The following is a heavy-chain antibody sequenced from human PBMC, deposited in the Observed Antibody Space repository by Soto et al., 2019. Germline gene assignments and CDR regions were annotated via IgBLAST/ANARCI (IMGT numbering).Heavy chain of an antibody. D-gene: IGHD3-22*01. CDR2: ISSSSSYI. CDR1: GFTFSSYS. J-gene: IGHJ6*02. V-gene: IGHV3-21*01. CDR3: ERGRSSIVVGSYYYGMDV. Sequence: EVQLVESGGGLVKPGGSLRLSCAASGFTFSSYSMNWVRQAPGKGLEWVSSISSSSSYIYYADSVKGRFTISRDNAKNSLYLQMNSLRAEDTAVYYCERGRSSIVVGSYYYGMDVWGQGTTVTVSS.